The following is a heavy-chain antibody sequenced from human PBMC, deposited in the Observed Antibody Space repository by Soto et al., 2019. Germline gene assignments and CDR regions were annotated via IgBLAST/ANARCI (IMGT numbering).Heavy chain of an antibody. CDR3: AREGSNNRPDAFDI. CDR2: IYSSGIT. CDR1: GFTVTTTY. J-gene: IGHJ3*02. Sequence: GGSLRLSCAASGFTVTTTYMSWVRQAPGKGLEWVSLIYSSGITYYADSVKGRFTISRDNSKSTFSLQMNSLRAEDTAVYYCAREGSNNRPDAFDIWGQGTMVTVSS. D-gene: IGHD2-15*01. V-gene: IGHV3-53*01.